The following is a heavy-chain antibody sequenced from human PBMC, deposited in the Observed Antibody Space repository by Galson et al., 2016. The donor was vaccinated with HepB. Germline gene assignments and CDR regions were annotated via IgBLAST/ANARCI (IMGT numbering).Heavy chain of an antibody. CDR2: IKQDGSEK. J-gene: IGHJ4*02. CDR3: ARGYASGNFYQ. Sequence: SLRLSCAASGFTFSSYWMSWVRQAPGKGLEWVANIKQDGSEKYYVDSVKGRFTISRDNAKNSLYLQMNGLRDEDTAVYYCARGYASGNFYQWGQGTLVTVSS. D-gene: IGHD3-10*01. V-gene: IGHV3-7*01. CDR1: GFTFSSYW.